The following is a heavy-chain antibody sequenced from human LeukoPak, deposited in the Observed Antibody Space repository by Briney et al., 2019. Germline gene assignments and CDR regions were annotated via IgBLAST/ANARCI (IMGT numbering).Heavy chain of an antibody. CDR2: INPNSGGT. D-gene: IGHD3-3*02. J-gene: IGHJ4*02. CDR3: ASGPQGSIRFPFDY. CDR1: GYTFTGYY. Sequence: ASVKVSCKASGYTFTGYYMHWVRQAPGQGLEWMGWINPNSGGTYYAQKFQGRVTMTRDTSISTAYMELSRLRSDDTAVYYCASGPQGSIRFPFDYWGQGTLVTVSS. V-gene: IGHV1-2*02.